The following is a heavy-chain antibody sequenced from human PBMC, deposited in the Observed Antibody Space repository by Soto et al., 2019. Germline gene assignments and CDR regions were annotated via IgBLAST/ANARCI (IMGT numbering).Heavy chain of an antibody. CDR3: ARVLNVAARPTYYYYYYGMDV. J-gene: IGHJ6*02. V-gene: IGHV3-30-3*01. CDR2: ISYDGSNK. D-gene: IGHD6-6*01. CDR1: GFTFSGYA. Sequence: GGSLRLSFAASGFTFSGYAMHWVRQAPGKGLEWVAVISYDGSNKYYADSVKGRFTISRDNSKNTLYLQMNSLRAEDTAVYYCARVLNVAARPTYYYYYYGMDVWGQGTTVTVSS.